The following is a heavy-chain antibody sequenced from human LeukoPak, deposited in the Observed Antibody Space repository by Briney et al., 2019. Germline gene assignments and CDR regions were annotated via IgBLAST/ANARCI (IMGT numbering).Heavy chain of an antibody. CDR2: IQYDGSNQ. D-gene: IGHD2-8*01. V-gene: IGHV3-30*02. CDR1: GFTFRSYG. CDR3: AKDRCSNGVGCYYYYMDV. J-gene: IGHJ6*03. Sequence: PEGSLRLSCAATGFTFRSYGMHWVRQAPGKGLEWVSYIQYDGSNQQYADSVKGRFSISRDSSKNILHLQMNSLRAEDTAVYYCAKDRCSNGVGCYYYYMDVWGKGTTVTISS.